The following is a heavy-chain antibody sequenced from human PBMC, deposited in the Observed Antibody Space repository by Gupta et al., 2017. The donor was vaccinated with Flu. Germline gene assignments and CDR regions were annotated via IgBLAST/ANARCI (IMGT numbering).Heavy chain of an antibody. CDR2: IYHSGST. Sequence: QVQLQESGPGLVKPSGTLSLTCAVSGGSISSSNWWSWVRQPPGKGLEWIGEIYHSGSTNYNPSLKSRVTISVDKSKNQFSLKLSSVTAADTAVYYCARGVGYCSGGSCRPEVWYFDLWGRGTLVTVSS. V-gene: IGHV4-4*02. CDR1: GGSISSSNW. D-gene: IGHD2-15*01. CDR3: ARGVGYCSGGSCRPEVWYFDL. J-gene: IGHJ2*01.